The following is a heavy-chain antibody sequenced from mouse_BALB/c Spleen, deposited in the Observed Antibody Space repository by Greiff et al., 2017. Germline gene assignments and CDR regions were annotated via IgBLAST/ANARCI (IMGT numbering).Heavy chain of an antibody. CDR1: GFNITDYY. CDR3: NDYGSSPVYFDY. CDR2: IDPENGDT. V-gene: IGHV14-4*02. D-gene: IGHD1-1*01. Sequence: EVMLVESGAELVRSGASVKLSCTASGFNITDYYMHWVKQRPEQGLEWIGWIDPENGDTEYAPKFQGKATMTADTSSNTAYLQLSSLTSEDTAVYYCNDYGSSPVYFDYWGQGTTLTVSS. J-gene: IGHJ2*01.